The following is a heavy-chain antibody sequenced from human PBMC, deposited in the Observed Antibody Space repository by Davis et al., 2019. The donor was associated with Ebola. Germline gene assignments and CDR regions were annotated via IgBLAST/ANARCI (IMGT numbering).Heavy chain of an antibody. CDR2: ITGSGSLT. D-gene: IGHD6-13*01. Sequence: GGSPRLSCAVSGFTVSSNYMSWVRQAPGKGLEWVSAITGSGSLTGYADSVKGRFTISRDNSKNTLNMQMNSLRVEDTAVYYCATRGSSREFDYWGQGTLVSVS. J-gene: IGHJ4*02. CDR1: GFTVSSNY. V-gene: IGHV3-23*01. CDR3: ATRGSSREFDY.